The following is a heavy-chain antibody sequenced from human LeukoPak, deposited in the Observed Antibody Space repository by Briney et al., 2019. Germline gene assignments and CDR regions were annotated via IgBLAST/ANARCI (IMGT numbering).Heavy chain of an antibody. Sequence: ASVKVSRKASRYTFTSYGIRWVRHAPGQRLEWLGWISAYNGNTNYAQKLQGRVTMTTDTSTSTAYMELRSLRSDDTAVYYCAREPYDYVWGSYRSFDYWGQGTLVTVSS. CDR1: RYTFTSYG. V-gene: IGHV1-18*01. CDR2: ISAYNGNT. CDR3: AREPYDYVWGSYRSFDY. J-gene: IGHJ4*02. D-gene: IGHD3-16*02.